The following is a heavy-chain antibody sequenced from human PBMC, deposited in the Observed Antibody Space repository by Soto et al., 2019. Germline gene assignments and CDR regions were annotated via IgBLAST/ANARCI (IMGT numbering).Heavy chain of an antibody. CDR2: INPNSDAI. V-gene: IGHV1-2*02. J-gene: IGHJ4*02. CDR3: ERDTGAVRASQYYFNN. CDR1: GYTFTGHY. Sequence: GASVKVSCRASGYTFTGHYIHWVRQAPGQGLEWMGWINPNSDAINYAQKFQGRVTMTGDTSISTAYMELSRLRSDDTAVYYCERDTGAVRASQYYFNNWGQGTLVTVSS. D-gene: IGHD3-10*01.